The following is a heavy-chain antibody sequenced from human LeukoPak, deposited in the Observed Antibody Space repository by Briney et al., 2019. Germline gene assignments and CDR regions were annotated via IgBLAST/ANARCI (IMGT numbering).Heavy chain of an antibody. CDR1: GFTFSNYD. V-gene: IGHV3-23*01. CDR2: ISDSGGST. CDR3: AKDLSRAVAADWFDP. D-gene: IGHD6-19*01. Sequence: GGSLRLSCAASGFTFSNYDMSWVLQAPGKGLEWVSSISDSGGSTYYADSVKGRFTISRDNSKNTLYLQMTNLRAADTAVYYCAKDLSRAVAADWFDPWDQGSLVTVSS. J-gene: IGHJ5*02.